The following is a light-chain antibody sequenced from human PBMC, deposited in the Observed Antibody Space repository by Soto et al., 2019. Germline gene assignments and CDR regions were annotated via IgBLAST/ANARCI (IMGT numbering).Light chain of an antibody. CDR1: QSVNSNF. CDR2: GSS. J-gene: IGKJ2*01. V-gene: IGKV3-20*01. Sequence: EIVLTQSPGTLSLSPGERATLSCRTSQSVNSNFLAWYQQKPGQAPRLLVYGSSTKAAGVTDRFSGSGSGTDITLTISRLETDDFGVYDCQQYGHSTLQYTFGQGNKQAVK. CDR3: QQYGHSTLQYT.